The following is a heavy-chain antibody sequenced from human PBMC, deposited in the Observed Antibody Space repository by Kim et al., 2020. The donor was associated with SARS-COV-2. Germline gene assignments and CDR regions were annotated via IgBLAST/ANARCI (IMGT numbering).Heavy chain of an antibody. CDR3: ARDHYDFWSGYYSEHYYYGMDV. CDR2: IWYDGSNK. Sequence: GGSLRLSCAASGFTFSSYGMHWVRQAPGKGLEWVAVIWYDGSNKYYADSVKGRFTISRDNSKNTLYLQMNSLRAEDTAVYYCARDHYDFWSGYYSEHYYYGMDVWGQGTTVTVSS. D-gene: IGHD3-3*01. CDR1: GFTFSSYG. V-gene: IGHV3-33*01. J-gene: IGHJ6*02.